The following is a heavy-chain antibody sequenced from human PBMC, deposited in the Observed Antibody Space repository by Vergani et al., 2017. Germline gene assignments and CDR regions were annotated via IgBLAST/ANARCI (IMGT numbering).Heavy chain of an antibody. CDR3: ARGERTGAARY. Sequence: QVQLVQSGAEVKQPGASVKVSCKASGYTFTSYGISWVRQAPGQGLEWMGWISAYNGDTSYAQKLQYRITMTTDTSTSTAYLDLRSLRSDETAVYYCARGERTGAARYWGQGTLVTVSS. J-gene: IGHJ4*02. CDR2: ISAYNGDT. D-gene: IGHD3-16*01. CDR1: GYTFTSYG. V-gene: IGHV1-18*04.